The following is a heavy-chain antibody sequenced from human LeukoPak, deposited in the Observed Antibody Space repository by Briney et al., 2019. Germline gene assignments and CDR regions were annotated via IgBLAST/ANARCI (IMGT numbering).Heavy chain of an antibody. D-gene: IGHD4-17*01. CDR2: IIPILGIA. CDR1: GGTFSSYT. CDR3: AHGDYDWFDP. V-gene: IGHV1-69*02. Sequence: ASVKVSCKASGGTFSSYTISWVRQAPGQGPEWMGRIIPILGIANYAQKFQGRVTITADKSTSTAYMELSSLRSEDTAVYYCAHGDYDWFDPWGQGTLVTVSS. J-gene: IGHJ5*02.